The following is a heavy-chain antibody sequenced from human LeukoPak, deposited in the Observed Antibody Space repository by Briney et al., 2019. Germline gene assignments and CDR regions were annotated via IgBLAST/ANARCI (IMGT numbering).Heavy chain of an antibody. CDR2: ISYDGINK. Sequence: GGSLRLSCVASGFTFSSYGMHWVRQAPGKGLEWVAVISYDGINKFYADSVKGRFTISRDNSKNTLYLQMNSLRAEDTAVYYCARDFTRGYSYGDDYWGQGTLVTVSS. CDR3: ARDFTRGYSYGDDY. D-gene: IGHD5-18*01. CDR1: GFTFSSYG. J-gene: IGHJ4*02. V-gene: IGHV3-30*03.